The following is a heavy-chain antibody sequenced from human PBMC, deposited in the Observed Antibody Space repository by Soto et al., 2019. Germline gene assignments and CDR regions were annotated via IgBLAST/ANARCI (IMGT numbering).Heavy chain of an antibody. CDR1: GFTFEDYA. J-gene: IGHJ5*02. Sequence: EVQLVESGGGLVQPGRSLRLSCAASGFTFEDYAMHWVRQAPGKGLEWVSGISWNSGTIGYADSVKGRFTISRDNAKNSLYLKMNSLRVEDTALYYCAKADRYDFWSGVWFDRWGQGTLVTVSS. D-gene: IGHD3-3*01. CDR2: ISWNSGTI. CDR3: AKADRYDFWSGVWFDR. V-gene: IGHV3-9*01.